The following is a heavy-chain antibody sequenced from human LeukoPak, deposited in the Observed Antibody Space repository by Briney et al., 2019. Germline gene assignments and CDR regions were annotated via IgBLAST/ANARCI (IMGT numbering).Heavy chain of an antibody. D-gene: IGHD5-12*01. Sequence: GGSLRLSCAASGFTFSSYSMNWVRQAPGKGLGWVSSISSSSSYIYYADSVKGRFTISRDNAKNSLYLQMNSLRAEDTAVYYCARDFFVDIVATIKAPIDYWGQGTLVTVSS. CDR3: ARDFFVDIVATIKAPIDY. V-gene: IGHV3-21*01. CDR2: ISSSSSYI. CDR1: GFTFSSYS. J-gene: IGHJ4*02.